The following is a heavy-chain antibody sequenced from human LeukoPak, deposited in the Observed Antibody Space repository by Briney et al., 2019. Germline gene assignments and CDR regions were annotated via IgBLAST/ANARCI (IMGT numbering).Heavy chain of an antibody. CDR3: AKDLSVAAAGIPASYFQH. D-gene: IGHD6-13*01. CDR1: GFTFSSYA. J-gene: IGHJ1*01. CDR2: ISGSGGST. V-gene: IGHV3-23*01. Sequence: GGSLRLSCAASGFTFSSYAMSWVRQAPGKGLEWVSAISGSGGSTYYADSVKGRFTISRDNSKNTLYLQMNSLRAEDTAVYYCAKDLSVAAAGIPASYFQHWGQGTLVTVSS.